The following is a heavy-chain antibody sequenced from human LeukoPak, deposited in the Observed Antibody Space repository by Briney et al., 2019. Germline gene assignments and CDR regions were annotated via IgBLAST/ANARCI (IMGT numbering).Heavy chain of an antibody. V-gene: IGHV4-38-2*02. CDR3: ARDYGGNFDY. CDR2: IYHSGST. D-gene: IGHD4-23*01. CDR1: GYSISSGYY. J-gene: IGHJ4*02. Sequence: PSETLSLTCAVSGYSISSGYYWGWIRQPPGKGLEWIGSIYHSGSTYYNPSLKSRVTIPVDTSKNQFSLKLSSVTAADTAVYYCARDYGGNFDYWGQGTLVTVSS.